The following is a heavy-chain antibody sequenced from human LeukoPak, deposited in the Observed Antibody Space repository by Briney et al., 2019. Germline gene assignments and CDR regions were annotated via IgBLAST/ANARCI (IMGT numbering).Heavy chain of an antibody. CDR3: ARKVWGSYRYAPAFDI. D-gene: IGHD3-16*02. J-gene: IGHJ3*02. CDR1: GGSFSGYY. CDR2: INHSGST. Sequence: SETLSLTCAVYGGSFSGYYWSWIRQPPGKGLEWIGEINHSGSTNYNPSLKSRVTISVDTSKNQFSLKLSSVTAADTAVYYCARKVWGSYRYAPAFDIWGQGTMVTVSS. V-gene: IGHV4-34*01.